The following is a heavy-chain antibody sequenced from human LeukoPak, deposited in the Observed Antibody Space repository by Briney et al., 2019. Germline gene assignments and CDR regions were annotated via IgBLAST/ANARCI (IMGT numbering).Heavy chain of an antibody. CDR3: ARRPMYSSGGMDV. J-gene: IGHJ6*04. CDR1: GYSFTSYW. Sequence: GESLKISFKGSGYSFTSYWIGWVRQMPGKGLEWMGIIYPGGSDTRYSPSFQGQVTISADKSISTAYLQWSSLKASDTAMYYCARRPMYSSGGMDVWGKGTTVTVSS. D-gene: IGHD6-19*01. CDR2: IYPGGSDT. V-gene: IGHV5-51*01.